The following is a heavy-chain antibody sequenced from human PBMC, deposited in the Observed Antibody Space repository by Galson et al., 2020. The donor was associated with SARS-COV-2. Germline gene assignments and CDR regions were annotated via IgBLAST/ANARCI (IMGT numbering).Heavy chain of an antibody. CDR2: ISYDGSNK. D-gene: IGHD3-10*01. V-gene: IGHV3-30*18. CDR3: AKDRLLWFGELLEDY. J-gene: IGHJ4*02. CDR1: GFTFSSYG. Sequence: GESLKISCAASGFTFSSYGMHWVRQAPGKGLEWVAVISYDGSNKYYADSVKGRFTISRDNSKNTLYLQMNSLRAEDTAVYYCAKDRLLWFGELLEDYWGQGTLVTVSS.